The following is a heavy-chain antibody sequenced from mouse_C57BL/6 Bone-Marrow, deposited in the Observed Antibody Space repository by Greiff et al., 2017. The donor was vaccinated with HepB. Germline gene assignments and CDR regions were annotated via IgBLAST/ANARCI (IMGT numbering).Heavy chain of an antibody. CDR3: ARGLRRGGYYFDY. D-gene: IGHD2-2*01. V-gene: IGHV3-6*01. Sequence: VQLQQSGPGLVKPSQSLSLTCSVTGYSITSGYYWNWIRQFPGNKLEWMGYISYDGSNNYNPSLKNRISITRDTSKNQFFLKLNSVTTEDTATYYCARGLRRGGYYFDYWGQGTTLTVSS. CDR2: ISYDGSN. CDR1: GYSITSGYY. J-gene: IGHJ2*01.